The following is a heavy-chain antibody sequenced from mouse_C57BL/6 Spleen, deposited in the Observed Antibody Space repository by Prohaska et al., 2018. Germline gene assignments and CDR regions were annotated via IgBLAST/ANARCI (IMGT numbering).Heavy chain of an antibody. D-gene: IGHD2-3*01. CDR2: INPNNGGT. Sequence: VQLQQSGPELVKPGASVKISCKASGYTFTDYYMNWVKQSHGKSLEWIGDINPNNGGTSYNQKFKGKATLTVDKSSSTAYMELRSLTSEDSAVYYCVNYDGYSLDYWGQGTTVTVSS. J-gene: IGHJ2*01. V-gene: IGHV1-26*01. CDR3: VNYDGYSLDY. CDR1: GYTFTDYY.